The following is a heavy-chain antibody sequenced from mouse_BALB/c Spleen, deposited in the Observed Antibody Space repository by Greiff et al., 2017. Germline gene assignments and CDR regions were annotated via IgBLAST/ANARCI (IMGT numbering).Heavy chain of an antibody. CDR1: GYTFTSYY. CDR2: INPSNGGT. D-gene: IGHD1-3*01. CDR3: TSYMPMDY. Sequence: VQLQESGAELVKPGASVKLSCKASGYTFTSYYMYWVKQRPGQGLEWIGEINPSNGGTNFNEKFKSKATLTVDKSSSTAYMQLSSLTSEDSAVYYGTSYMPMDYWGQGTSVTVAS. V-gene: IGHV1S16*01. J-gene: IGHJ4*01.